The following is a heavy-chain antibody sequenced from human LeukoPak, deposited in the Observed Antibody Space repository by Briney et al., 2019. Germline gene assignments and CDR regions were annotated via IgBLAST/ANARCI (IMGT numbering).Heavy chain of an antibody. J-gene: IGHJ4*02. D-gene: IGHD1-26*01. CDR1: GFAFSSYS. Sequence: GGSLRPSCAASGFAFSSYSMNWVRQAPGRGLEWVSSISTSSIYIYYADSVKGRFTISRDNAKKSLYLQVNSLRAEDTAVYYCARGAINSGSYDAYFDYWGQGTLVTVSS. V-gene: IGHV3-21*01. CDR2: ISTSSIYI. CDR3: ARGAINSGSYDAYFDY.